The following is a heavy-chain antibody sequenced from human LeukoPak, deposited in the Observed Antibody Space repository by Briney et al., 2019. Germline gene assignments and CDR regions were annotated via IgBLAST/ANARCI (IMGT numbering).Heavy chain of an antibody. J-gene: IGHJ2*01. D-gene: IGHD4-17*01. CDR2: IYYSGST. CDR1: GFTFSDYS. Sequence: GSLRLSCAASGFTFSDYSMNWVRRAPGKGLEWIGYIYYSGSTNYNPSLKSRVTISVDTSKNQFSLKLSSVTAADTAVYYCARHYGDYVGWYFDLWGRGTLVTVSS. V-gene: IGHV4-59*08. CDR3: ARHYGDYVGWYFDL.